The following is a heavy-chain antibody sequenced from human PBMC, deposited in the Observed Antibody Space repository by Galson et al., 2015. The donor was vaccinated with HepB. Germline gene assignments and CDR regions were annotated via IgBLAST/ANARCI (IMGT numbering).Heavy chain of an antibody. CDR3: ARGLVVVAAMTGYNYYYGMDV. J-gene: IGHJ6*02. Sequence: ETLSLTCAVYGGSFSGSYWSWIRQPPGKGLEWIGEINHSGSTNYNPSLKSRVTISLDTSKNQFSLKLSSVTAADTAVYYCARGLVVVAAMTGYNYYYGMDVWGQGTTVTVSS. CDR2: INHSGST. CDR1: GGSFSGSY. D-gene: IGHD2-15*01. V-gene: IGHV4-34*01.